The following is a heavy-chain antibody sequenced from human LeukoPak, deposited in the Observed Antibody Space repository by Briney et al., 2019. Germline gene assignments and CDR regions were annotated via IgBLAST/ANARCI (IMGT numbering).Heavy chain of an antibody. CDR2: SYSGGTI. CDR3: ARSGSGGFHVFDI. Sequence: GGSLRLSCAASGFTVSNSYMSWVRQAPGEGLERVSVSYSGGTIAYADSVKGRFTISRDNSKNTVYLQMNSLKTEDTAVYYCARSGSGGFHVFDIWGRGTMVTVSS. D-gene: IGHD2-15*01. V-gene: IGHV3-66*01. J-gene: IGHJ3*02. CDR1: GFTVSNSY.